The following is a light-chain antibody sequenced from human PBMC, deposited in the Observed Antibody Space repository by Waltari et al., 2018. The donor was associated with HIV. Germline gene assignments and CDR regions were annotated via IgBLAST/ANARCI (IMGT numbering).Light chain of an antibody. Sequence: QTVVTQEPSLTVSPGGTVTVTCASNTGAVTSGYYPNWFQQKPGQAPRPLIYNTNNRNSWTPARFSGALLGGKAVLTLSGVQPEDEADYYCLLYYKNFRVFGGGTKLTVL. CDR3: LLYYKNFRV. J-gene: IGLJ3*02. CDR2: NTN. V-gene: IGLV7-43*01. CDR1: TGAVTSGYY.